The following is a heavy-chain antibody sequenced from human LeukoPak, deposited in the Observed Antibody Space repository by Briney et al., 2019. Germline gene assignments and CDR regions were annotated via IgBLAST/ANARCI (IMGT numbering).Heavy chain of an antibody. D-gene: IGHD2-2*01. CDR2: ISSSSSYI. V-gene: IGHV3-21*01. CDR3: ARDPPEVVVPAAMEDY. CDR1: GFTFSSYA. J-gene: IGHJ4*02. Sequence: GGSLRLSCAASGFTFSSYAMSWVRQAPGKGLEWVSSISSSSSYIYYADSVKGRFTISRDNAKNSLYLQMNSLRAEDTAVYYCARDPPEVVVPAAMEDYWGQGTLVTVSS.